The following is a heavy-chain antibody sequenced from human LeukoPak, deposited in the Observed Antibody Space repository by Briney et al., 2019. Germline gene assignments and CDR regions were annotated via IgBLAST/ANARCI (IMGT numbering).Heavy chain of an antibody. CDR3: ARLRPPRITMVRGVIPNRAFDI. Sequence: SETLSLTCTVSGGSISSYYWSWIRQPPGKGLEWIGYSYYGGSTNYNPSLKSRVTISVDTSKNQFSLKLSSVTAADTAVYYCARLRPPRITMVRGVIPNRAFDIWGQGTMVTVSS. CDR2: SYYGGST. V-gene: IGHV4-59*08. CDR1: GGSISSYY. J-gene: IGHJ3*02. D-gene: IGHD3-10*01.